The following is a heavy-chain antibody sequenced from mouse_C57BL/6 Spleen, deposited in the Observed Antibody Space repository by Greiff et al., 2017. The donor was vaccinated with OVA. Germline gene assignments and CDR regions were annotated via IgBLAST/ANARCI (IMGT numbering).Heavy chain of an antibody. Sequence: QVQLQQPGAELVKPGASVKVSCKASGYTFTSYWMHWVKQRPGQGLEWIGRIHPSDSDTNYNPKFKGKATLTVAKSSSTAYMQLSSLTSEDAAVYYCATGPDSSGLYFDYWGQGTTLTVSS. CDR3: ATGPDSSGLYFDY. CDR2: IHPSDSDT. D-gene: IGHD3-2*02. CDR1: GYTFTSYW. V-gene: IGHV1-74*01. J-gene: IGHJ2*01.